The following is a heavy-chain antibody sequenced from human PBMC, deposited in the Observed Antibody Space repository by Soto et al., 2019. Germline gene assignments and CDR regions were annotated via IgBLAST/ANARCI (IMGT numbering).Heavy chain of an antibody. CDR1: GFTFSSYW. Sequence: EVQLVESGGALVQPGGSLRLSCAASGFTFSSYWMTWVRQAPGKGLEWVANIRQDGGEKYYVDSVKGRFTISRDNAKNSLYLQMNSLRGEDTAVYYCARVDQYCISSSCSHYGMDVWGQGTTVTVSS. CDR2: IRQDGGEK. J-gene: IGHJ6*02. V-gene: IGHV3-7*01. D-gene: IGHD2-2*01. CDR3: ARVDQYCISSSCSHYGMDV.